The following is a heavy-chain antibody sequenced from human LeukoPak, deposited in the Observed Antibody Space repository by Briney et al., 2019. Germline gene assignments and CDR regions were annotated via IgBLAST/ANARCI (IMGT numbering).Heavy chain of an antibody. CDR1: GFTLSNYG. D-gene: IGHD6-19*01. Sequence: GGTLRLSCAASGFTLSNYGMSWVRQAPGKGLEWVSGLSGSGISTYYADSVKGRFTISRDNAKNSLYLQMNSLRAEDTAVYYCGGDSSGWYGSDYWGQGTLVTVSS. V-gene: IGHV3-23*01. J-gene: IGHJ4*02. CDR3: GGDSSGWYGSDY. CDR2: LSGSGIST.